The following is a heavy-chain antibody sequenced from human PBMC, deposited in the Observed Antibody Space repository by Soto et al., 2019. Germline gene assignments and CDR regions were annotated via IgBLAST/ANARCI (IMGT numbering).Heavy chain of an antibody. J-gene: IGHJ4*02. V-gene: IGHV1-8*01. CDR1: GYTFTSYD. CDR3: ARGAYDYGDYVFDY. CDR2: MNPNSGNT. D-gene: IGHD4-17*01. Sequence: QVQLVQSGAEVKKPGASVKVSCEASGYTFTSYDINWVRQATGQGLEWMGWMNPNSGNTGYAQKFQGRVTMTRNTSISTAYMELSSLRSEDTAVYYCARGAYDYGDYVFDYWGQGTLVTVSS.